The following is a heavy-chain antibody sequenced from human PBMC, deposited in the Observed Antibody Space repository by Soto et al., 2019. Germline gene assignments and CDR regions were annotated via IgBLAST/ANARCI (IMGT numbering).Heavy chain of an antibody. CDR1: GYSFTSYW. J-gene: IGHJ4*02. V-gene: IGHV5-51*01. CDR3: ATSWTPCGDCYPGDYYFDY. D-gene: IGHD2-21*02. Sequence: PGESLKISCKGSGYSFTSYWIGWVRQMPGKGLEWMGIIYPGDSDTRYSPSFQGQVTISADKSISTAYLQWSSLKASDTAMYYCATSWTPCGDCYPGDYYFDYWGQGTLVTVSS. CDR2: IYPGDSDT.